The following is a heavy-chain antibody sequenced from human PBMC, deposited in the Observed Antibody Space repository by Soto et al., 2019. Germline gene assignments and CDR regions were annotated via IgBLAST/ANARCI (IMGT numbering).Heavy chain of an antibody. CDR2: MYHSGTF. Sequence: PSETLSLTCAVSGGSIGGVGYSWSWIRQPPGGGLEWIGYMYHSGTFLKSPSLKTRLTMSLDMSKNQFSLTLNSMTAADTAVYYCARAQFYSGSGNYDNLMFDAWGQGIQVTVSS. J-gene: IGHJ5*02. V-gene: IGHV4-30-2*01. CDR1: GGSIGGVGYS. CDR3: ARAQFYSGSGNYDNLMFDA. D-gene: IGHD3-10*01.